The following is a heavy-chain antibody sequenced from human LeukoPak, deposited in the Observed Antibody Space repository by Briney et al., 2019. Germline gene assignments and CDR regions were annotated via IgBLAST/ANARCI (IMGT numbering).Heavy chain of an antibody. J-gene: IGHJ5*02. V-gene: IGHV1-2*02. CDR3: AREKRLAGSRGGFGP. Sequence: ASVTVSCKASGYTFTGYYMHWVRQAPRQGLEWMGWINPNSGGTNFAQKFQGRVTMTRDTSISTAYMELSRLRSDDTAVYYCAREKRLAGSRGGFGPWGQGTLVTVSS. D-gene: IGHD3-10*01. CDR2: INPNSGGT. CDR1: GYTFTGYY.